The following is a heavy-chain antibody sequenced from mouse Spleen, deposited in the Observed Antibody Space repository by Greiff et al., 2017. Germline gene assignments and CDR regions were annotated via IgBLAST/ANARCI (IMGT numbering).Heavy chain of an antibody. CDR3: ARDYGSSYDPPFDY. D-gene: IGHD1-1*01. J-gene: IGHJ2*01. CDR1: GYTFTSYW. CDR2: INPSSGYT. Sequence: VQLQQSGAELAKPGASVKLSCKASGYTFTSYWMHWVKQRPGQGLEWIGYINPSSGYTKYNQKFKDKATLTVDTSSSTAYMQLSSLTSEDSAVYYCARDYGSSYDPPFDYWGQGTTLTVSS. V-gene: IGHV1-7*01.